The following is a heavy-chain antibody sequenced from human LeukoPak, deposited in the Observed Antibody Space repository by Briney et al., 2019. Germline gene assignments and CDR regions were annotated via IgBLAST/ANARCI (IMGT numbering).Heavy chain of an antibody. Sequence: GGSLRLSCAASGFTFSSYAMHWVRQAPGKGLEWVAVISYDGSDKYYADSVKGRFTISRDNSKNTLYLQMNSLRAEDTAVYYCARDGRYYYGPFNWFDPWGQGTLVTVSS. J-gene: IGHJ5*02. CDR1: GFTFSSYA. V-gene: IGHV3-30-3*01. CDR3: ARDGRYYYGPFNWFDP. CDR2: ISYDGSDK. D-gene: IGHD3-10*01.